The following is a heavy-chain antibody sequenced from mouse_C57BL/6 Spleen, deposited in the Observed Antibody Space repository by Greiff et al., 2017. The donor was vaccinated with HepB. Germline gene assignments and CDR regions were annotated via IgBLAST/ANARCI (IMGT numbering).Heavy chain of an antibody. CDR3: ARDRDTTFDY. V-gene: IGHV5-4*01. D-gene: IGHD1-1*01. Sequence: DVMLVESGGGLVKPGGSLKLSCAASGFTFSSYAMSWVRQTPEKRLEWVATISDGGSYTYYPDNVKGRFTISRDNAKNNLYLQMSHLKSEDTAMYYCARDRDTTFDYWGQGTTLTVSS. CDR1: GFTFSSYA. J-gene: IGHJ2*01. CDR2: ISDGGSYT.